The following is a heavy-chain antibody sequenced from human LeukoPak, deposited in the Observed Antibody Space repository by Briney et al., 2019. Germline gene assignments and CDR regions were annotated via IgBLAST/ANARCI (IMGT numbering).Heavy chain of an antibody. CDR1: GFTFSSYA. CDR2: ISYDGSNK. D-gene: IGHD6-19*01. CDR3: ARGGIAVAGMFAY. Sequence: GGSLRLSCAASGFTFSSYAMHWVRQAPGKGLEWEAVISYDGSNKYYADSVKGRFTISRDNSKNTLYLQMNSLRAEDTAVYYCARGGIAVAGMFAYWGQGTLVTVSS. J-gene: IGHJ4*02. V-gene: IGHV3-30*04.